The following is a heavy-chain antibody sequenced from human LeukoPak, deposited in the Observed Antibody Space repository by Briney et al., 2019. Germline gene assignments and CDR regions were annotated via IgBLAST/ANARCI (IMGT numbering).Heavy chain of an antibody. J-gene: IGHJ4*02. CDR3: AKSQSGYCSGGSCLCDY. D-gene: IGHD2-15*01. V-gene: IGHV3-23*01. Sequence: GGSLRLSCAASGFSISNYAMNWVRQAPGKGLEWVSVISASGGSTSYADSVKGRFTISRDNSMNTLYLQMNSLRAEDTALYYCAKSQSGYCSGGSCLCDYWGQGTLVTVSS. CDR1: GFSISNYA. CDR2: ISASGGST.